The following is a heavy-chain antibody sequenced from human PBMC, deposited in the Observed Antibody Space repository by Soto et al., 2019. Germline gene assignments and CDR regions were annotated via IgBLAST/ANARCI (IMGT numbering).Heavy chain of an antibody. Sequence: PSETLSLTCAVYGGSFSGYYWSWIRQPPGKGLEWIGEINHSGSTNYNPSLKSRVTISVDTSKNQFSLKLSSVTAADTAVYYCARGSIAARRFDYCGQGTLVIVSS. J-gene: IGHJ4*02. V-gene: IGHV4-34*01. CDR2: INHSGST. CDR3: ARGSIAARRFDY. CDR1: GGSFSGYY. D-gene: IGHD6-6*01.